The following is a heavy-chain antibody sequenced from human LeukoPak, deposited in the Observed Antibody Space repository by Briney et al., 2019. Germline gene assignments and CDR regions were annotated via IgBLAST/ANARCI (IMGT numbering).Heavy chain of an antibody. J-gene: IGHJ4*02. V-gene: IGHV4-34*01. CDR2: INHSGGT. D-gene: IGHD2-15*01. CDR1: GGSFSGFY. Sequence: SETLSLTCDVYGGSFSGFYWSWIRQPPGKGLEWIGEINHSGGTNYNPSLESRVTISVDTSKNQFSLKLSSVTAADTAVYYCARDLGAAYCSGGSCQGYFDYWGQGTLVTVSS. CDR3: ARDLGAAYCSGGSCQGYFDY.